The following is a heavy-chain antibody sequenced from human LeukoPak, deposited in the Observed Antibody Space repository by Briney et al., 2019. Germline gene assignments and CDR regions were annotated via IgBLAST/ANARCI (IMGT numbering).Heavy chain of an antibody. J-gene: IGHJ3*02. Sequence: PSQTLSLTCTVSGGSISSGSYYWSWIRQPAGKGLEWIGRIYTSGSTNYNPSLKSRVTISVDTSKNQFSLKLSSVTAADTAVYYCAREEDPQSGYSYGPVIDAFDIWGQGTMVTVSS. CDR3: AREEDPQSGYSYGPVIDAFDI. D-gene: IGHD5-18*01. CDR2: IYTSGST. V-gene: IGHV4-61*02. CDR1: GGSISSGSYY.